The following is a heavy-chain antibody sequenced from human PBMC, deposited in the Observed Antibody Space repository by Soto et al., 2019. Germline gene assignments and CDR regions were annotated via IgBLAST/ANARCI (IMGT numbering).Heavy chain of an antibody. CDR1: GFTFSSYA. D-gene: IGHD2-21*02. Sequence: QVQLVESGGGVVQPGRSLRLSCAASGFTFSSYAMHWVRQTPGKGLEWVAVISYDGSNKYYADSVKGRFTISRDNSKNTLYLQMNSLRAEDTAVYYCARAAYCGGDCYSYYFDYWGQGTLVTVSS. J-gene: IGHJ4*02. CDR3: ARAAYCGGDCYSYYFDY. CDR2: ISYDGSNK. V-gene: IGHV3-30-3*01.